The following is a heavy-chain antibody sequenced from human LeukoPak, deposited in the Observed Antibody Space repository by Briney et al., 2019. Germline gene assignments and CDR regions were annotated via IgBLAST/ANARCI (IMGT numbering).Heavy chain of an antibody. CDR2: IYYSGST. D-gene: IGHD3-9*01. V-gene: IGHV4-39*07. CDR1: GGSISSSSYY. Sequence: SETLSLTCTVSGGSISSSSYYWGWIRQPPGKGLEWIGSIYYSGSTYYNPSLKSRVTISVDTSKNQFSLKLSSVTAADTAVYYCARGPFEYFDYWGQGTLVTVSS. CDR3: ARGPFEYFDY. J-gene: IGHJ4*02.